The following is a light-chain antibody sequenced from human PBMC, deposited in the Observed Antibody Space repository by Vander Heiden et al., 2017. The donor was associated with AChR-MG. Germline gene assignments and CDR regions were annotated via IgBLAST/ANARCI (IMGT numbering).Light chain of an antibody. Sequence: QSALTQPASVSGSPGHSITISCTGTIGYVGSYDLFSWFQQQPGKAPKLIIYEVSKRPSGVSNRFSGSKSGNTASLTISGLQAEDEADYYCCSYAGSSTFGVFGGGTKLTVL. V-gene: IGLV2-23*02. CDR1: IGYVGSYDL. CDR2: EVS. CDR3: CSYAGSSTFGV. J-gene: IGLJ2*01.